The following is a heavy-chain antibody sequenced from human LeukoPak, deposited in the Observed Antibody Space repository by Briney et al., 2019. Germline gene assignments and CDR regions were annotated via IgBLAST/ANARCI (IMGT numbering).Heavy chain of an antibody. Sequence: SETLSLTCAVYGGSFSGYYWSWIRQPPGKGLEWMGEINHSGSTNYNPSLKSRVTISVDTSKNQFSLELSSVTAADTAVYYCASGLRYFDWLSGLFDWGQGTLVTVAS. J-gene: IGHJ4*02. D-gene: IGHD3-9*01. CDR3: ASGLRYFDWLSGLFD. CDR1: GGSFSGYY. V-gene: IGHV4-34*01. CDR2: INHSGST.